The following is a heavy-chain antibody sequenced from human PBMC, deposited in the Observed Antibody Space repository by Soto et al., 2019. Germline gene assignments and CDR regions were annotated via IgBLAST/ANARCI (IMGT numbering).Heavy chain of an antibody. D-gene: IGHD6-13*01. CDR3: ARDPGYSSSWYWSAFDI. CDR2: ISAYNGNT. J-gene: IGHJ3*02. Sequence: ASVKVSCKASGYTFTSYGISWVRQAPGQGLEWMGWISAYNGNTNYAQKLQGRVTMTTDTSTSTAYMELRSLRSDDTAVYYCARDPGYSSSWYWSAFDIWGQGTMVTVSS. CDR1: GYTFTSYG. V-gene: IGHV1-18*01.